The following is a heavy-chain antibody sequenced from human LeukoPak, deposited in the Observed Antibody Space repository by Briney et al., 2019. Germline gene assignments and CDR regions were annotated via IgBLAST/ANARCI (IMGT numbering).Heavy chain of an antibody. CDR2: FYYSGST. V-gene: IGHV4-39*01. J-gene: IGHJ4*02. D-gene: IGHD3-22*01. Sequence: WVRQAPGKGLEWIGSFYYSGSTYYNPSLKSRLTISVDTSKNQFSLKLSSVTAADTAVYYCARQGSLGTSGYNYWGQGTLVTVSS. CDR3: ARQGSLGTSGYNY.